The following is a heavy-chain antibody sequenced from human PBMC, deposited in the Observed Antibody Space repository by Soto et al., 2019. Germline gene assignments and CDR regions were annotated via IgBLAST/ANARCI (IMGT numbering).Heavy chain of an antibody. J-gene: IGHJ5*01. V-gene: IGHV4-59*01. CDR1: GDTSTSYH. CDR3: ARDFYDSVGYTWFDS. CDR2: IHNSGTS. Sequence: SETLSLTCTVSGDTSTSYHWGWIRQPPGKGLEWIGHIHNSGTSTHNPSLNGRVTISIDMSKKQFSLKLTYLTSADTAVYYCARDFYDSVGYTWFDSWSQGTLVTVSS. D-gene: IGHD3-22*01.